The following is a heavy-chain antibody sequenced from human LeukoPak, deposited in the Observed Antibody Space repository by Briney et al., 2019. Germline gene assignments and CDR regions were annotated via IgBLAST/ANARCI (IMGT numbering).Heavy chain of an antibody. CDR3: ARIIMVRGVIIPYYYYGMDV. J-gene: IGHJ6*02. Sequence: KASETLSLTCAVYGGSFSGYYWSWIRQPPGKGLEWIGEINHSGSTNYNPSLKSRVTISVDTSKNQFSLKLSSVTAADTAVYYCARIIMVRGVIIPYYYYGMDVWGQGTTVTVSS. CDR2: INHSGST. CDR1: GGSFSGYY. V-gene: IGHV4-34*01. D-gene: IGHD3-10*01.